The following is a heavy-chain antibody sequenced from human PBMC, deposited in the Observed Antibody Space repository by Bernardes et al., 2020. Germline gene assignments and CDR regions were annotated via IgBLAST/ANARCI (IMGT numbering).Heavy chain of an antibody. CDR2: ISGSGDRT. V-gene: IGHV3-23*01. CDR1: GFTFTSYA. D-gene: IGHD2-2*01. CDR3: AKDLWHIVVVPAAQGAFDI. J-gene: IGHJ3*02. Sequence: GGSLRLSCTASGFTFTSYAMSWVRQAPGKGLEWVSAISGSGDRTYYADSVKGRLTISRDNSKNTLFLQMNSLRAEDTAVYYCAKDLWHIVVVPAAQGAFDIWGQGTVVTVSS.